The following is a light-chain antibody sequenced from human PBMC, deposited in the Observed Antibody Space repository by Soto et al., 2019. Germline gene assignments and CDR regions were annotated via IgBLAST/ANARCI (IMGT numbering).Light chain of an antibody. J-gene: IGKJ4*01. CDR3: QQYHDWPPLT. CDR2: DAT. V-gene: IGKV3D-15*01. Sequence: EMVMTQSPATLSESPGERVTLSCRASQSISSNLAWYQQKPGQPPRLLIYDATSRATGIPSRFSGSGSGTDFTLTITSLQSEDFAVYFCQQYHDWPPLTFGGGTKVEIK. CDR1: QSISSN.